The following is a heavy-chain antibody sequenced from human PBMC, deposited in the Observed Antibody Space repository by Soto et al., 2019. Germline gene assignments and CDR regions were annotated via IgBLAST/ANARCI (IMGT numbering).Heavy chain of an antibody. J-gene: IGHJ4*02. D-gene: IGHD3-3*01. CDR2: IYYSGST. CDR3: AGSLLDEDF. V-gene: IGHV4-30-4*01. CDR1: GDSITNGDFY. Sequence: QVPLQESGPGLVKPSQTLSLTCTVSGDSITNGDFYWIWIPQTPGQGLEWIGYIYYSGSTDYDPSLMGRVTISVDMSKNQFSLMLSSVTAADTAVYDWAGSLLDEDFWGQGTLVTVSS.